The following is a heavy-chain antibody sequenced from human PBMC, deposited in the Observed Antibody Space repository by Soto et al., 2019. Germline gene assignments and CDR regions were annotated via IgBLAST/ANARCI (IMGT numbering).Heavy chain of an antibody. CDR3: AIAHGGEYFQH. CDR1: GFTFSDYY. J-gene: IGHJ1*01. CDR2: ISSSGPTM. D-gene: IGHD3-10*01. Sequence: PGGSLRLSCAASGFTFSDYYMSWIRLAPGKGLEWVSYISSSGPTMYYADSVKGRFTISRDNAKNSLYLQMNSLRAEDTAVYYCAIAHGGEYFQHWGQGTLVTVSS. V-gene: IGHV3-11*01.